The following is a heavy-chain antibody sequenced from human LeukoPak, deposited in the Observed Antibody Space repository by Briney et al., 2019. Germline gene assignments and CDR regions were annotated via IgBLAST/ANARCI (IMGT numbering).Heavy chain of an antibody. V-gene: IGHV4-34*01. CDR2: VNHSGST. D-gene: IGHD3-9*01. J-gene: IGHJ5*02. CDR3: ARNAYFDNNWFGP. Sequence: SETLSLTCTVSGGSISSYYWSWVRQPPGKGLEWIGEVNHSGSTNYNPSLKSRVTISVDTSKNQFSLKLSSVTAADTAVYYCARNAYFDNNWFGPWGQGTLVTVSS. CDR1: GGSISSYY.